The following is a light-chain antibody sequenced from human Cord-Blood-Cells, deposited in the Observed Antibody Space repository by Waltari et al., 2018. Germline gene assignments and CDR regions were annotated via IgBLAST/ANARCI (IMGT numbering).Light chain of an antibody. CDR1: SRDVGGYNY. CDR2: DVS. Sequence: QSALTQPASVSGSPGQSIPISCTGTSRDVGGYNYVSWYQQHPGKAPKLMIYDVSNRPSGVSNRFSGSKSGNTASLTISGLQAEDEADYYCSSYTSSSTLVFGTATKVTVL. V-gene: IGLV2-14*01. J-gene: IGLJ1*01. CDR3: SSYTSSSTLV.